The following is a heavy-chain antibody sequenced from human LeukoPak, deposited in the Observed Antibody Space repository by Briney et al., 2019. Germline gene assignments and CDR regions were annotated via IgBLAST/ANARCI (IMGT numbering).Heavy chain of an antibody. CDR1: GYTFTSYY. D-gene: IGHD4-17*01. CDR3: ARDLGDYGDCGHFDY. V-gene: IGHV1-46*01. CDR2: INPSGGST. J-gene: IGHJ4*02. Sequence: GASVKVSFKASGYTFTSYYMHWVRQAPGQGLEWMGIINPSGGSTSYAQKFQGRVTMTRDTSTSTVYMELSSLRSEDTAVYYCARDLGDYGDCGHFDYWGQGTLVTVSS.